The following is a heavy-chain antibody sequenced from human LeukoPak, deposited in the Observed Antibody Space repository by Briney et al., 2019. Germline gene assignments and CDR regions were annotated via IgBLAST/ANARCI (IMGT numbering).Heavy chain of an antibody. V-gene: IGHV3-53*01. D-gene: IGHD6-25*01. Sequence: GGSLRLSCAASGFTFSSYAMTWVCQAPGKGLEWVSVIYSGGSTYYADSVKGRFTISRDNSKNTLYLQLNSLRAEDTAVYYCARVESGSAANWFDPWGQGTLVTVSS. CDR2: IYSGGST. J-gene: IGHJ5*02. CDR3: ARVESGSAANWFDP. CDR1: GFTFSSYA.